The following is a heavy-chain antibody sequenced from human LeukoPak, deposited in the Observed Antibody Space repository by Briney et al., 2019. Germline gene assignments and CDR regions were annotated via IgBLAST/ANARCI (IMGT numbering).Heavy chain of an antibody. CDR1: GFTFSSYA. J-gene: IGHJ4*02. CDR2: ISGSGGST. D-gene: IGHD6-19*01. CDR3: AKAGSGWPRWGDY. V-gene: IGHV3-23*01. Sequence: PGGSLRLSCAASGFTFSSYAMSWVRQAPGEGLEWVSAISGSGGSTYYADSVKGRFTISRDNSKNTLYLQMNSLRAEDTAVYYCAKAGSGWPRWGDYWGQGTLVTVSS.